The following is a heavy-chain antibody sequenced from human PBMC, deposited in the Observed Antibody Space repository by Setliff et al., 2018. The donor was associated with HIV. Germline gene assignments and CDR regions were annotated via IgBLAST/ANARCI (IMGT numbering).Heavy chain of an antibody. CDR2: IYYSGST. V-gene: IGHV4-31*03. J-gene: IGHJ4*02. CDR3: ASATVGGASPFDS. CDR1: GGSISSGDYY. Sequence: SETLSLTCTVSGGSISSGDYYWSWIRQHPGKGLEWIGYIYYSGSTYYKPSLGGRVTILQDKSKNQFSLELRSVTAADTAVYYCASATVGGASPFDSWGPGTLVTVSS. D-gene: IGHD4-4*01.